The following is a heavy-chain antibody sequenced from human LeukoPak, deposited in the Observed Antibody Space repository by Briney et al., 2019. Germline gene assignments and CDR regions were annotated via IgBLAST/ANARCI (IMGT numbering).Heavy chain of an antibody. Sequence: PGRSLRLSCAASGFTFSSYGMHWVRQAPGKGLEWVAVISYDGSNKYYADSVKGRFTISRDNSKNTLYLQMNSLRAEDTAVYYCAKERRAWWRGQWLVKGTDFDYWGQGTLVTVSS. J-gene: IGHJ4*02. CDR1: GFTFSSYG. D-gene: IGHD6-19*01. CDR3: AKERRAWWRGQWLVKGTDFDY. CDR2: ISYDGSNK. V-gene: IGHV3-30*18.